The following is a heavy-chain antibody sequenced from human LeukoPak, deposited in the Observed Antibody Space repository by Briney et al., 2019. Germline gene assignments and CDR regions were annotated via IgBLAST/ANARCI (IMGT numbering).Heavy chain of an antibody. V-gene: IGHV4-34*01. CDR3: ARGPTISETGYFDY. CDR2: INHRGDT. CDR1: GGSFSSYY. D-gene: IGHD1-1*01. J-gene: IGHJ4*03. Sequence: SENLSLTCAVYGGSFSSYYWSWIRQSPGKGLEWIAEINHRGDTNYNPSVKSRVTISVDTSKKQFSLKVTSLTAADTAVYYCARGPTISETGYFDYWGQGTLVAVSS.